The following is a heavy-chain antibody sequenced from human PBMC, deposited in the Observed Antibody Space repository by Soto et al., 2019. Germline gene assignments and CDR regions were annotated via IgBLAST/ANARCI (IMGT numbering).Heavy chain of an antibody. D-gene: IGHD6-19*01. CDR1: GFTFSSYE. CDR3: ARDGSGWYHVY. CDR2: ISSSGSTI. J-gene: IGHJ4*02. Sequence: EVQLVESGGGLVQPGGSLRLSCAASGFTFSSYEMNWVRQAPGKGLEWVSYISSSGSTIYYADSVKGRFTISRDNAKNSRYLQMNSLRAEDTAVYYCARDGSGWYHVYWGQGTLVTVSS. V-gene: IGHV3-48*03.